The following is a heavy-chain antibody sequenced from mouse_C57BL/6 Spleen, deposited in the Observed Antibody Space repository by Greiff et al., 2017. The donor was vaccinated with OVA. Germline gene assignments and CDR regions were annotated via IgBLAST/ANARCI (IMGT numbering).Heavy chain of an antibody. CDR2: IYPGSGNT. CDR1: GYTFTDYY. J-gene: IGHJ2*01. V-gene: IGHV1-76*01. CDR3: ARDTGDFDY. Sequence: VQLQQSGAELVRPGASVKLSCKASGYTFTDYYINWVKQRPGQGLEWIARIYPGSGNTYYNEKFKGKATLTAEKSSSTAYMQLSSLTSEDSAVYFCARDTGDFDYWGQGTTLTVSS.